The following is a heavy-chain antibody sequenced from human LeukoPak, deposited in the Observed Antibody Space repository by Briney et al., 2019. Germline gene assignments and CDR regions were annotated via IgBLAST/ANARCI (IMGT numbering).Heavy chain of an antibody. V-gene: IGHV3-21*01. J-gene: IGHJ2*01. CDR3: ARDWRNKYSNSWSRGEWYFDL. D-gene: IGHD6-13*01. CDR2: ISSNSDYI. CDR1: GFTFSEYE. Sequence: GGSLRLSCAASGFTFSEYEMNWLRQAPGKGLEWVASISSNSDYILNAESVKGRFSISRDNARNSVYLQMNSLTAEDTALYYCARDWRNKYSNSWSRGEWYFDLWGRGTLVSVSS.